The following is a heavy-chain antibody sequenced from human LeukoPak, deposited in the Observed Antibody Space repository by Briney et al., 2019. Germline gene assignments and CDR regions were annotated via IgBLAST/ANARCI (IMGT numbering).Heavy chain of an antibody. CDR2: LQYDGSSK. CDR3: AGGSGRIQPGAFDI. Sequence: GGSLRLSCAASGFTFRTSGMHWVRQAPGKGLEWVAFLQYDGSSKYYADSVKGRFTVSRDNSKNTLFLQMNSLRADDTAVYYCAGGSGRIQPGAFDIWGQGTMVTVSS. V-gene: IGHV3-30*02. D-gene: IGHD5-18*01. J-gene: IGHJ3*02. CDR1: GFTFRTSG.